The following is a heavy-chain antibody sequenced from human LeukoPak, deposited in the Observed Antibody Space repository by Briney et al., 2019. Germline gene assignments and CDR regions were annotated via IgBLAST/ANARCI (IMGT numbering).Heavy chain of an antibody. CDR2: IYSGGST. D-gene: IGHD3-10*01. CDR1: GFTVSSNY. Sequence: GGSLRLSCAASGFTVSSNYMSWARQAPGKGLEWVSVIYSGGSTYYADSVKGRFTISRDNSKNTLYLQMNSLRAEDTAVYYCAREKYGSGYFDYWGQGTLVTVSS. J-gene: IGHJ4*02. CDR3: AREKYGSGYFDY. V-gene: IGHV3-53*01.